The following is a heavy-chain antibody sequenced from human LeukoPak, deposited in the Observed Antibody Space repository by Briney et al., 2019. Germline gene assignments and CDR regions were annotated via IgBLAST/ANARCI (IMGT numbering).Heavy chain of an antibody. J-gene: IGHJ5*02. CDR2: MNPNSGNT. CDR1: GYTFTSYD. V-gene: IGHV1-8*01. D-gene: IGHD1-26*01. CDR3: AREAGATTNWFDP. Sequence: ASVKVSCKASGYTFTSYDINWVRQATGQGLEWMGWMNPNSGNTGDAQKFQGRVTMTRNTSISTAYMELSRLRSEDTAVYYCAREAGATTNWFDPWGQGTLVTVSS.